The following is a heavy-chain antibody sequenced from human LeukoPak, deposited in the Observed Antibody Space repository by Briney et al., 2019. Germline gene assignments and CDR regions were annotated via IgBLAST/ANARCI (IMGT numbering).Heavy chain of an antibody. D-gene: IGHD2-8*02. CDR3: AKDEFVASAFTGAFDI. J-gene: IGHJ3*02. CDR1: GFTFDNHA. CDR2: ISWNTGGI. V-gene: IGHV3-9*03. Sequence: GRSLRLSCAASGFTFDNHAMHWVRQAPGKGLEWVSGISWNTGGIGYADSVKGRFTISRDNAKNSLYLQMNSLRAEDMALYYCAKDEFVASAFTGAFDIWGQGTMVTVSS.